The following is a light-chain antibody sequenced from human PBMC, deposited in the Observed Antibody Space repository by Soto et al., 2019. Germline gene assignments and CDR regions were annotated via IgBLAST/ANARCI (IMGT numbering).Light chain of an antibody. CDR3: NSYTSSSTLHV. CDR2: EVS. CDR1: SSDIGTYNY. J-gene: IGLJ1*01. V-gene: IGLV2-14*01. Sequence: QSALTQPASLSGSPGQSITISCTGTSSDIGTYNYVSWYQQHPGKAPKLMLYEVSNRPSGVSNRFFGSKSGNTASLTISGLQAADESDYFCNSYTSSSTLHVFGTGPKLTVL.